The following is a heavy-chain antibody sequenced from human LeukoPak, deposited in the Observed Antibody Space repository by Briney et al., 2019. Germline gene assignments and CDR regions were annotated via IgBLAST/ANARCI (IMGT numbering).Heavy chain of an antibody. J-gene: IGHJ4*02. D-gene: IGHD6-19*01. CDR3: AKLHYSGWYPAFFDY. CDR1: GFTFNIYA. V-gene: IGHV3-23*01. CDR2: ITGGGGSA. Sequence: GGSLRLSCAASGFTFNIYAMNWVRQAPGKGPEWVSIITGGGGSAYYADSVKGRFTISRDNSKNTVYLQMNSLRAEDTAVYYCAKLHYSGWYPAFFDYWGQGTLVSVSS.